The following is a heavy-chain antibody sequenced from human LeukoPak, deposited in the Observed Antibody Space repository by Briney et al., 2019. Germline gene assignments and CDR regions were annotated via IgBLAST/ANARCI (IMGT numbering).Heavy chain of an antibody. CDR3: ARAPACSGGSCYIDY. CDR1: GGTFSSYA. J-gene: IGHJ4*02. D-gene: IGHD2-15*01. Sequence: EASVKLSCKASGGTFSSYAISWVRQAPGQGLEWMGGIIPIFGTANYAQKFQGRVTITADESTSTAYMELSSLRSEDTAVYYCARAPACSGGSCYIDYWGQGTLVTVSS. CDR2: IIPIFGTA. V-gene: IGHV1-69*01.